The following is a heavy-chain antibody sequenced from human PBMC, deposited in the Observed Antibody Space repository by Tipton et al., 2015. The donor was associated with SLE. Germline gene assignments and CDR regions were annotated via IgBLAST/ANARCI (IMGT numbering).Heavy chain of an antibody. Sequence: TLSLTCAVYGGSFRDYYWSWIRQPPGKGLEWIGEINLGGSTNYNPSLKSRVTISVDTSQNQFSLKLTSVTAADTAVYSCARPLRGYSYGSLDFYYMDVWGKGTTITVSS. CDR1: GGSFRDYY. V-gene: IGHV4-34*01. J-gene: IGHJ6*03. D-gene: IGHD5-18*01. CDR3: ARPLRGYSYGSLDFYYMDV. CDR2: INLGGST.